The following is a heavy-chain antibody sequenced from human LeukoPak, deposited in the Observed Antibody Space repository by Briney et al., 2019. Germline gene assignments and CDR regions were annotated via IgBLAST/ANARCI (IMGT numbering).Heavy chain of an antibody. CDR1: GFSFSSYW. CDR3: ARLHSAVYYGDAFDI. J-gene: IGHJ3*02. Sequence: QPGGSLRLSCAVSGFSFSSYWMTWVRQAPGKGLEWVAKIKEDGSEKYYVDSVKGRFTVSRDNVKNSLFLQMNSLRAEDTATYYCARLHSAVYYGDAFDIWGQGTMVTVSS. CDR2: IKEDGSEK. D-gene: IGHD3-10*01. V-gene: IGHV3-7*03.